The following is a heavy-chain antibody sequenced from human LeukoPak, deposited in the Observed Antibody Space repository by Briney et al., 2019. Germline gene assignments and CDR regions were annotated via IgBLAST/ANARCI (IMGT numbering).Heavy chain of an antibody. J-gene: IGHJ4*02. CDR2: VKSDGSNP. CDR3: ARDIVSGSGSLDY. CDR1: RFSFSNYW. Sequence: PGGSLRLSCAASRFSFSNYWMHWVRQAPGKGLVWVSRVKSDGSNPSYADSVKGRFTISSDNAENMLYLQMNTLGAEDTAVYYCARDIVSGSGSLDYWGQGTLVTVSS. V-gene: IGHV3-74*01. D-gene: IGHD3-10*01.